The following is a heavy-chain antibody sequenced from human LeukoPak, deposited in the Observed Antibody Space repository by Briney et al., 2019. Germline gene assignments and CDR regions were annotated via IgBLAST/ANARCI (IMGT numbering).Heavy chain of an antibody. J-gene: IGHJ4*02. CDR3: AKETRRYSSGWY. V-gene: IGHV3-30*18. CDR1: GFTVSSNY. Sequence: GGSLRLSCAASGFTVSSNYMSWVRQAPGKGLEWVAVISYDGSNKYYADSVKGRFTISRDNSKNTLYLQMNSLRAEDTAVYYCAKETRRYSSGWYWGQGTLVTVSS. CDR2: ISYDGSNK. D-gene: IGHD6-19*01.